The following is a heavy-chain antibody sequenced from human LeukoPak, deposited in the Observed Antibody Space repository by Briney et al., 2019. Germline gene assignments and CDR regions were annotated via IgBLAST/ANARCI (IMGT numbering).Heavy chain of an antibody. Sequence: GRSLRLSCAASGFTFSSYFMHWVRQAPGKGLEWVAVIGYDGGNKDYADSVKGRFTISRDNSKNTLYLQMNILRAEDTAVFYCARGIYNSGWFYFDYWGQGTLVTVSS. D-gene: IGHD6-19*01. J-gene: IGHJ4*02. V-gene: IGHV3-33*01. CDR3: ARGIYNSGWFYFDY. CDR2: IGYDGGNK. CDR1: GFTFSSYF.